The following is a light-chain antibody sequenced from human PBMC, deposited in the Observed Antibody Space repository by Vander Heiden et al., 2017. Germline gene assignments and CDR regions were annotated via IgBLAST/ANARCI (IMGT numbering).Light chain of an antibody. CDR1: QSVTTSY. CDR2: GAS. J-gene: IGKJ2*01. CDR3: QQYHTSPPYT. V-gene: IGKV3-20*01. Sequence: DIVLTQSPGTLSLSPGERATLSCRASQSVTTSYLAWYLQKPGQAPRLLIYGASSRATGIPDRFSGSGSGTDFTLTISRLEPEDFAVYYCQQYHTSPPYTFGQGTKLEIK.